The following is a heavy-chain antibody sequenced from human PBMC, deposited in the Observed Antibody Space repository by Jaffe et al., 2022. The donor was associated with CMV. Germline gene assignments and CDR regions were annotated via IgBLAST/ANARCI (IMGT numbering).Heavy chain of an antibody. CDR2: INHSGST. J-gene: IGHJ5*02. CDR1: GGSFSGYY. V-gene: IGHV4-34*01. Sequence: QVQLQQWGAGLLKPSETLSLTCAVYGGSFSGYYWSWIRQPPGKGLEWIGEINHSGSTNYNPSLKSRVTISVDTSKNQFSLKLSSVTAADTAVYYCARWFGSGSYYKTRYNWFDPWGQGTLVTVSS. D-gene: IGHD3-10*01. CDR3: ARWFGSGSYYKTRYNWFDP.